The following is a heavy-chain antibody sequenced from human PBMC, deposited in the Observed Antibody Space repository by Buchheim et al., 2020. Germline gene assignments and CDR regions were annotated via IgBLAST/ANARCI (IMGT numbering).Heavy chain of an antibody. D-gene: IGHD6-19*01. CDR1: GASIRSSNW. Sequence: QVQLQESGPGLVKPSGTLSLTCAVSGASIRSSNWWGWVRPPPGKGLEWIGEIYHSGSTNYNPSLKSRVTISVDKSKNQFSLKLSSVTAAETAVYYCARDFGGIAVADRYNWFDPWGQGTL. CDR2: IYHSGST. V-gene: IGHV4-4*02. CDR3: ARDFGGIAVADRYNWFDP. J-gene: IGHJ5*02.